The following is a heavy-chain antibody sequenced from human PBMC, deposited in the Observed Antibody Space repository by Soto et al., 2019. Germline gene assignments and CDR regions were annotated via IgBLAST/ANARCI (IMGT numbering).Heavy chain of an antibody. CDR2: ISSSSSYI. CDR3: ARSQRDSSSSFFDY. CDR1: GFTFSSYS. D-gene: IGHD6-6*01. V-gene: IGHV3-21*01. Sequence: GGSLRLSCAASGFTFSSYSMNWVRQAPGKGLEWVSSISSSSSYIYYADSVKGRFTISRDNAKNSLYLQMNSLRAEDTAVYYCARSQRDSSSSFFDYWGQGTLVTVSS. J-gene: IGHJ4*02.